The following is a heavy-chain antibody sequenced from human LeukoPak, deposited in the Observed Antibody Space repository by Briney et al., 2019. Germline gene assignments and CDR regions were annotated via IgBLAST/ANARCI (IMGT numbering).Heavy chain of an antibody. D-gene: IGHD6-13*01. J-gene: IGHJ4*02. CDR1: GFTFSSYA. V-gene: IGHV3-23*01. CDR3: AKCSSGYSSSWSDY. Sequence: PGGSLRLSCAASGFTFSSYAMSWVRQAPGEGLEWVSAISGSGGSTYYADSVKGRFTISRDNSKNTLYLQMNSLRAEDTAVYYCAKCSSGYSSSWSDYWGQGTLVTVSS. CDR2: ISGSGGST.